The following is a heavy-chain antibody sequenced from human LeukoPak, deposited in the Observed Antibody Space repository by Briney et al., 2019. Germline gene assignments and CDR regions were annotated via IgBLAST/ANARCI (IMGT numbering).Heavy chain of an antibody. D-gene: IGHD6-19*01. CDR2: IYTSGST. V-gene: IGHV4-4*07. CDR1: GGSISSYY. CDR3: ATAAAVGGVKWFDP. Sequence: SETLSLTCTVSGGSISSYYWSWIRETAGKRLEWIGRIYTSGSTDYSPSLRGRVTISVDKSKNHLSLKLNSVTAADTAVYYCATAAAVGGVKWFDPWGQGTLVTVSS. J-gene: IGHJ5*02.